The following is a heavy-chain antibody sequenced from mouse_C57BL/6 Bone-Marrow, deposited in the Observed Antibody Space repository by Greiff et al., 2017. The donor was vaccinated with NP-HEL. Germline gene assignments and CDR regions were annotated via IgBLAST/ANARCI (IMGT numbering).Heavy chain of an antibody. CDR2: IWGGGST. CDR1: GFSLTRYG. J-gene: IGHJ4*01. V-gene: IGHV2-9*01. CDR3: ARLGAYYYAMDY. D-gene: IGHD2-2*01. Sequence: VKLMESGPGLVAPSQSLSITCTVSGFSLTRYGVDWVRQPPGKGLEWLGVIWGGGSTNYNSALMSRLSISKDNSKSQVFLKMNSLQTDDTAMYYCARLGAYYYAMDYWGQGTSVTVSS.